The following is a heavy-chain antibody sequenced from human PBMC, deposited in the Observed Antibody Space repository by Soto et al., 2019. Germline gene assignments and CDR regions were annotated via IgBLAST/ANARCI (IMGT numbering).Heavy chain of an antibody. CDR1: GYSFPNYW. Sequence: EVQLVQSGAEVKKPGESLKISCKGSGYSFPNYWIGWVRQMPGKGLKWMGIIYPGDSDTKYSPSFQGQVTISADKSINTASLQWSSLKASDTAMYYCARSLGGSTWYYFDYWGQGTLVTVSS. CDR2: IYPGDSDT. D-gene: IGHD6-13*01. V-gene: IGHV5-51*01. CDR3: ARSLGGSTWYYFDY. J-gene: IGHJ4*02.